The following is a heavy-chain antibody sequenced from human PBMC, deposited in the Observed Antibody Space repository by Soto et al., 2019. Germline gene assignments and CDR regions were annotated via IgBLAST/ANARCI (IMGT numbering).Heavy chain of an antibody. V-gene: IGHV3-30-3*01. Sequence: QVRLVESGGGVVQPGRSLRLSCAASGFTFSSYAMHWVRQAPGKGLEWVAVISYDGSNKYYADSVKGRFTISRDNSXXXLXXQMNSLRAEDTAVYYCAREGRYYDSSGYYPTDFDYWGQGTLVTVSS. CDR3: AREGRYYDSSGYYPTDFDY. D-gene: IGHD3-22*01. J-gene: IGHJ4*02. CDR2: ISYDGSNK. CDR1: GFTFSSYA.